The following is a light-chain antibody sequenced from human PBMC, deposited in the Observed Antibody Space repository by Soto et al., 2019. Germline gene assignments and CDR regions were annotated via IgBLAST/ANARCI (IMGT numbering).Light chain of an antibody. Sequence: EIVVTQSPATLSLSPGERATLSCRASQSVGSYLGWYQHKPGQAPRLLIYDASNRAPGIPARFSGSGSGTDFTLTISSLEPEDFAVYYCQQRSNWPRGTFGQGTKLEIK. V-gene: IGKV3-11*01. CDR1: QSVGSY. CDR3: QQRSNWPRGT. J-gene: IGKJ2*01. CDR2: DAS.